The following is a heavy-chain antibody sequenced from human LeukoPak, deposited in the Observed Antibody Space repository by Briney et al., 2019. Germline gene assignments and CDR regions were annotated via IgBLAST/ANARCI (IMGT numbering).Heavy chain of an antibody. CDR2: IYSGGST. D-gene: IGHD2-2*01. J-gene: IGHJ4*02. V-gene: IGHV3-53*01. CDR3: AKDQGSSFTIDY. Sequence: PGGSLRLSCAASGFTVSSNYMSWVRQAPGKGLERVSVIYSGGSTYYADSVKGRFTISRDNSKNTLYLQMNSLRAEDTAVYYCAKDQGSSFTIDYWGQGTLVTVSS. CDR1: GFTVSSNY.